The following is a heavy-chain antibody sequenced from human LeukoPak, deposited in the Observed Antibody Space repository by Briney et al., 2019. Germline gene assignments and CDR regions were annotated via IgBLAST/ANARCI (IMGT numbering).Heavy chain of an antibody. CDR3: MRQNRAYFFGH. V-gene: IGHV3-7*01. CDR2: IRQDGSEK. D-gene: IGHD3-3*01. CDR1: GFTFSSYW. Sequence: GGSLRLSCAASGFTFSSYWMTWGRQAPGKGLEWVANIRQDGSEKNYVDSVKGRFTISRDNAKNSLYLQMDSLRVEDTAVYFCMRQNRAYFFGHWGQGTLVTVSS. J-gene: IGHJ1*01.